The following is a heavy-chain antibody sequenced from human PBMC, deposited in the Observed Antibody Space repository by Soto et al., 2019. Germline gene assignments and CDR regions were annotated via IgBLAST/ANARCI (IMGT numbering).Heavy chain of an antibody. J-gene: IGHJ4*02. V-gene: IGHV3-74*01. D-gene: IGHD1-1*01. Sequence: EVQLVESGGGLVQPGGSLRLSCAASGFTFSMYWMHWVRQVPGKGPEWVSRINDDGISTNYADSVKGRFTISRDNAKNTLYLPMNALRVEDTAVYYCTRGPRSTSTGTGAFWGQGTLVTVSS. CDR3: TRGPRSTSTGTGAF. CDR2: INDDGIST. CDR1: GFTFSMYW.